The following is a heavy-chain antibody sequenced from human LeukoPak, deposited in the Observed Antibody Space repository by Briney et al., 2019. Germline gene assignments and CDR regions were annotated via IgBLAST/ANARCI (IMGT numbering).Heavy chain of an antibody. D-gene: IGHD1-26*01. CDR3: AKGGKWDVTPFDY. V-gene: IGHV3-23*01. CDR2: ISGGGGST. Sequence: QSGGSLRLSCAASGFTFTSYSRNWVRQAPGKGLEWVSTISGGGGSTYYADSVKGRFTISRDNSKNTLYLQVNSLRAEDTAVYYCAKGGKWDVTPFDYWGQGTLVTVSS. CDR1: GFTFTSYS. J-gene: IGHJ4*02.